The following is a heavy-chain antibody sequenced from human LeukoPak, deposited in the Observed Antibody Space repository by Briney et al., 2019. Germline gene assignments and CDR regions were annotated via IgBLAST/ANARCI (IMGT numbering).Heavy chain of an antibody. V-gene: IGHV3-23*01. CDR2: INSNGGGT. CDR1: GFTFSSYA. CDR3: TTGLRAADTN. J-gene: IGHJ4*02. Sequence: GGSLRLSCAASGFTFSSYAMSWVRQAPGKGLEWVSSINSNGGGTYYADSVKGRFTISRDNSKNTLYLQMNSLRAEDTAVYYCTTGLRAADTNWGLGTLVTVSS. D-gene: IGHD6-13*01.